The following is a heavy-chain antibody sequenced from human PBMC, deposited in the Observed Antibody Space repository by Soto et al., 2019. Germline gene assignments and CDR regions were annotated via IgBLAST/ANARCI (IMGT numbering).Heavy chain of an antibody. CDR2: IYPGDSDT. D-gene: IGHD4-4*01. V-gene: IGHV5-51*01. J-gene: IGHJ6*02. Sequence: RDSLKISCKGSGYTFTDYWIGWVRQLPGKGLEWMGIIYPGDSDTRYSPSFQGHVTITVDKSTNTAYLQWNTLRASDTAMYYCASNISNCRYYYYAMDVWGQGTTVTVS. CDR3: ASNISNCRYYYYAMDV. CDR1: GYTFTDYW.